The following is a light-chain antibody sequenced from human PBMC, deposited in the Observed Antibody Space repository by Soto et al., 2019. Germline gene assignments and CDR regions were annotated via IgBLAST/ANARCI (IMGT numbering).Light chain of an antibody. Sequence: EVVLTQSPDILSLPPGERATLSCRASQSVSSYLAWYQQKPGQAPRLLIYDASNRATGIPARFSGSGSGTDFTLTISSLEPEDFAVYYCQQRSNRPITFGQGTRLEIK. CDR2: DAS. J-gene: IGKJ5*01. CDR1: QSVSSY. V-gene: IGKV3-11*01. CDR3: QQRSNRPIT.